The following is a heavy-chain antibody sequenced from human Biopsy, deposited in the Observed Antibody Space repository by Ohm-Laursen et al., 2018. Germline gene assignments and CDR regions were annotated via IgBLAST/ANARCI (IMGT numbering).Heavy chain of an antibody. D-gene: IGHD3-9*01. J-gene: IGHJ4*02. V-gene: IGHV2-26*01. CDR1: GFSLSTTGVG. CDR2: IVSNDET. CDR3: AHYYDLLTKYYYFDY. Sequence: PTQTFTLTCSFSGFSLSTTGVGVGWIRQPPGKALEWLGHIVSNDETSYSTSLKSRLTISKDTSKSQVILTMTNMDPVDTATYYCAHYYDLLTKYYYFDYWGQGTLVTVSS.